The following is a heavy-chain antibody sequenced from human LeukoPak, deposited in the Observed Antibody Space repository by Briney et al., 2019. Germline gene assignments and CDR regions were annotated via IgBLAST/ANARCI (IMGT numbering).Heavy chain of an antibody. J-gene: IGHJ4*02. CDR3: ARDYNYAIDY. D-gene: IGHD5-18*01. CDR1: GSTFSSYG. CDR2: INSDGSTT. V-gene: IGHV3-74*01. Sequence: GGSLRLSCVASGSTFSSYGMHWVRHAPGKGLVWASHINSDGSTTNYADSVRGRFTISRDNAKNTVHLQMISLRAEDTAVYYYARDYNYAIDYWGQGTLVTVSS.